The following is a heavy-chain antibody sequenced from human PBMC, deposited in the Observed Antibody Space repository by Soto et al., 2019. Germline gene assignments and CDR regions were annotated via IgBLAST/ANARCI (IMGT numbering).Heavy chain of an antibody. J-gene: IGHJ6*02. Sequence: QVQLVQSGAEVKKPGSSVKVSCKASGGTFGSYAISWVRQAPGQGLEWMGGIIPIPGTANYAQKFQGRVTLAADKSTSTAYMELSSLRSEDTAVYYCARSQGSSTSLEIYYYYYYGMDVWGQGTTVTVSS. D-gene: IGHD2-2*01. CDR1: GGTFGSYA. V-gene: IGHV1-69*06. CDR3: ARSQGSSTSLEIYYYYYYGMDV. CDR2: IIPIPGTA.